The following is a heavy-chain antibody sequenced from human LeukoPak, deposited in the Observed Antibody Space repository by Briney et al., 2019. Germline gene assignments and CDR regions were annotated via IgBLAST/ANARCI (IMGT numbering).Heavy chain of an antibody. Sequence: SETLSLTCTVSGGSISSSSYYWGWIRQPPGKGLEWIGEINHSGSTNYNPSLKSRVTISVDTSKNQFSLKLSSVTAADTAVYYCASTPNYYDSSQGGYWGQGTLVTVSS. D-gene: IGHD3-22*01. J-gene: IGHJ4*02. CDR3: ASTPNYYDSSQGGY. CDR1: GGSISSSSYY. CDR2: INHSGST. V-gene: IGHV4-39*07.